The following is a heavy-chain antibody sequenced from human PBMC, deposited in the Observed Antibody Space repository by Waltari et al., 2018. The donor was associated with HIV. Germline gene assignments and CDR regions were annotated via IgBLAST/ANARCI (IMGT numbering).Heavy chain of an antibody. Sequence: QAQLVQSGAEVKKPGASVKVSCKASGYTFTSPGYSVHWVRQAPGQGLVLMGGVNPNSGGTVYAQNFQGRVTMTRDTSISTAYMELSRLRSDDTAIYYCAVPWGMTEPTDYWGQGTLVTVSS. V-gene: IGHV1-2*02. J-gene: IGHJ4*02. CDR2: VNPNSGGT. D-gene: IGHD3-16*01. CDR1: GYTFTSPGYS. CDR3: AVPWGMTEPTDY.